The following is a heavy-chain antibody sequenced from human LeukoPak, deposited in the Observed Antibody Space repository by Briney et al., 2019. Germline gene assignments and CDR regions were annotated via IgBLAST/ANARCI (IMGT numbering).Heavy chain of an antibody. J-gene: IGHJ3*02. CDR3: ARVRVSDYLRYAFDI. V-gene: IGHV3-21*01. CDR1: GFTVSRNY. D-gene: IGHD4-17*01. Sequence: GGSLRLSCAASGFTVSRNYMNWVRQAPGKGLEWVSSISSSSSYIYYADSVKGRFTISRDNSKNTLYLQMNSLRVEDTAVYYCARVRVSDYLRYAFDIWGQGTMVTVSS. CDR2: ISSSSSYI.